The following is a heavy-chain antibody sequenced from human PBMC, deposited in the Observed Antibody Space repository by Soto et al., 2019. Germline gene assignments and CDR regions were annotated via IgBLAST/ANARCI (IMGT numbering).Heavy chain of an antibody. CDR3: ARGRGKGRDANCFPPLYYFYYGMNA. D-gene: IGHD2-2*01. Sequence: ETLVPTFAVYCGSFRDYYWRWGRQPPRKVLELIVEANDRGITNYNPSLKIRVTISVDTSKNQGYLKVTSVTAADTAVYYCARGRGKGRDANCFPPLYYFYYGMNACGQGTTVTVSS. CDR2: ANDRGIT. J-gene: IGHJ6*02. V-gene: IGHV4-34*01. CDR1: CGSFRDYY.